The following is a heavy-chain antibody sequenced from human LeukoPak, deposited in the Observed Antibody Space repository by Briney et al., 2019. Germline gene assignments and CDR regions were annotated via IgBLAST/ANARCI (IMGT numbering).Heavy chain of an antibody. Sequence: SQTLSLTCTVSGGSISSGDYYWSWIRQPPGKGLEWIGYIYYSGSTYYNPSLKSRVTISVDTSKSQFSLKLSSVTAADTAVYYCARGVYDFWSGPAKYYFDYWGQGTLVTVSS. V-gene: IGHV4-30-4*01. CDR2: IYYSGST. D-gene: IGHD3-3*01. CDR3: ARGVYDFWSGPAKYYFDY. J-gene: IGHJ4*02. CDR1: GGSISSGDYY.